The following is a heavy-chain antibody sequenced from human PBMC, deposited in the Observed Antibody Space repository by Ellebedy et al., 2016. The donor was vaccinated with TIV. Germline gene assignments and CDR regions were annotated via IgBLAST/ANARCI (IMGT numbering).Heavy chain of an antibody. J-gene: IGHJ4*02. CDR3: ARDRKAERGVTFDS. CDR2: IRSSTSYR. V-gene: IGHV3-21*01. Sequence: GGSLRLXXVASGFTLSDYAMNWLRQAPGKGLEWVSSIRSSTSYRYYADSVEGRFTLSRDSAKNSLYLQMNSLRADDTAVYYCARDRKAERGVTFDSWGQGTLVTVSS. D-gene: IGHD3-10*01. CDR1: GFTLSDYA.